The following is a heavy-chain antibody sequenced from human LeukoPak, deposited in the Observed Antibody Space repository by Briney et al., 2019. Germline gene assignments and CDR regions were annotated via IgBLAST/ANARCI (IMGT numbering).Heavy chain of an antibody. CDR1: GFTFSSYE. D-gene: IGHD4-23*01. Sequence: GGSLRLSCAASGFTFSSYEMNWVRQAPGKGLEWVSYISSSGSTIYYADSVKGRFTISRDNAKNSLYLQMNSLRAEDTAVYYCAREPTVGRSQGIFDYWGQGTLVTVSS. CDR2: ISSSGSTI. V-gene: IGHV3-48*03. CDR3: AREPTVGRSQGIFDY. J-gene: IGHJ4*02.